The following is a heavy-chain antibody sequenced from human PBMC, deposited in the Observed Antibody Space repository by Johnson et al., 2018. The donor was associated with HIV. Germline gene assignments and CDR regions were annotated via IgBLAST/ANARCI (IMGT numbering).Heavy chain of an antibody. CDR2: ISWNSGSI. Sequence: VQLVESGGGVVQPGRSLRLSCAASGFTFSSYAMHWVRQAPGKGLEWVSGISWNSGSIAYADYVKGRFTISRDNAKNSLYLQMNSLRAEDTAVYYCANVRWPDAFDIWGQGTMVTVSS. CDR1: GFTFSSYA. CDR3: ANVRWPDAFDI. D-gene: IGHD4-23*01. V-gene: IGHV3-9*01. J-gene: IGHJ3*02.